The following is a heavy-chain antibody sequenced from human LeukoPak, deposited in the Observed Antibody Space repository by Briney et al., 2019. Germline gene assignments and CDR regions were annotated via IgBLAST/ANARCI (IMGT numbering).Heavy chain of an antibody. CDR1: GFTFSSYG. V-gene: IGHV3-23*01. Sequence: GGTLRLSCAASGFTFSSYGMSWVRQAPGKGLEWVSAISGSGGSTYYADSVKGRFTISRDNSKNTLYLQMNSLRAEDTVVYYCAKDTSYGSGSYYNDYWGQGTLVTVSS. J-gene: IGHJ4*02. CDR2: ISGSGGST. D-gene: IGHD3-10*01. CDR3: AKDTSYGSGSYYNDY.